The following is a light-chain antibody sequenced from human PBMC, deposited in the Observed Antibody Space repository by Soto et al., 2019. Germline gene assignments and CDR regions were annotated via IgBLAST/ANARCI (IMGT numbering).Light chain of an antibody. J-gene: IGKJ4*01. V-gene: IGKV1-39*01. CDR2: GAS. CDR3: QQTYSDIS. CDR1: LSINSY. Sequence: DIQMTQSPSSLSASVGDRVTIACRASLSINSYLNWYQQKSGKAPRLLIYGASTLHDGVPSRFSGSGSGADFTLTISGLQPEDFASYHCQQTYSDISFGGGTKVDIK.